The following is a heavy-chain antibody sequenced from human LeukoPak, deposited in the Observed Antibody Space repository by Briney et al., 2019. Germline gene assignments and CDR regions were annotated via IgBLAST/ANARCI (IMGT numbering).Heavy chain of an antibody. CDR2: IYYSGST. D-gene: IGHD3-22*01. CDR3: AREIRAYYYDSSGYDPPNWFDP. J-gene: IGHJ5*02. CDR1: GGSISSYY. V-gene: IGHV4-59*01. Sequence: PSETLSLTCTVSGGSISSYYWSWIRQTPGKGLEWIGYIYYSGSTNYNPSLKSRATISVDTSKNQFSLKLSSVTDADSAVYYCAREIRAYYYDSSGYDPPNWFDPWGQGTLVTVSS.